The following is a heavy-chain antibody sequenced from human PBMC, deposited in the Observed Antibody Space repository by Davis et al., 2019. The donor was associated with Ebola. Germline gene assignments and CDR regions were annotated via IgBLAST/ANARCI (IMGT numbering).Heavy chain of an antibody. CDR3: ARATGYSSGWGDY. CDR2: ISYDGSNK. Sequence: GESLKISCAASGFTFSSYAMHWVRQAPGKGLEWVAVISYDGSNKYYADSVKGRFTVSRDNSKNTLYLQMNSLRAEDTAVYYCARATGYSSGWGDYWGQGTLVTVSS. CDR1: GFTFSSYA. D-gene: IGHD6-19*01. V-gene: IGHV3-30-3*01. J-gene: IGHJ4*02.